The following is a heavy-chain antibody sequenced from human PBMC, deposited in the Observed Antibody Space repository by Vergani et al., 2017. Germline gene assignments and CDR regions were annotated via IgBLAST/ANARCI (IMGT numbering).Heavy chain of an antibody. D-gene: IGHD3-3*01. Sequence: QLQLQESGPGLVKPSETLSLTCTVSGGSISSSSYYWGWIRQPPGKGLEWIGSIYYSGSTYYNPSLKSLVTISVDTSKNQFSLKLSSVTAADTAVYYCARISYDFWSGYYNLGGYFDYWGQGTLVTVSS. J-gene: IGHJ4*02. V-gene: IGHV4-39*07. CDR2: IYYSGST. CDR3: ARISYDFWSGYYNLGGYFDY. CDR1: GGSISSSSYY.